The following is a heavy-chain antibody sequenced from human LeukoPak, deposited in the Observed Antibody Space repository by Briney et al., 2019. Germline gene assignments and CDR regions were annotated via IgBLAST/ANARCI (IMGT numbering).Heavy chain of an antibody. V-gene: IGHV3-7*02. J-gene: IGHJ4*02. CDR2: INQDGHEK. Sequence: AGGSLRLSCATSGFTFSNYWMSWVRQAPGKGLEWVANINQDGHEKYYSDSVKGRFTMSRDNAKNSLYLQMNSLRADDTAVYYCARPYDSNRDHSGYGYWGRGTLVTVSS. CDR1: GFTFSNYW. CDR3: ARPYDSNRDHSGYGY. D-gene: IGHD5-12*01.